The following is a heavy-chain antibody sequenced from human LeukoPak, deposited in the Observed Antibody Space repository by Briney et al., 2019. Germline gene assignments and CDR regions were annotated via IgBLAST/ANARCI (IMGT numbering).Heavy chain of an antibody. J-gene: IGHJ4*02. CDR3: ARSKYYYDSSGYPALFDY. Sequence: GASVKVSCKAFGYTFTSYGISWVRQAPGQGLEWMGWISANNGNTNYAQKLQGRVTMTTDTSTSTAYMELRSLRSDDTAVYYCARSKYYYDSSGYPALFDYWGQGTLVTVSS. CDR1: GYTFTSYG. V-gene: IGHV1-18*01. CDR2: ISANNGNT. D-gene: IGHD3-22*01.